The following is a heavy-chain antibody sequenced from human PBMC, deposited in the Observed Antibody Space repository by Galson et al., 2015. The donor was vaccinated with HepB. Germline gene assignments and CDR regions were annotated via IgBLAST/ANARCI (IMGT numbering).Heavy chain of an antibody. CDR2: IDPHDSYT. V-gene: IGHV5-10-1*01. CDR3: AGHPSFSSGDDY. J-gene: IGHJ4*02. Sequence: QSGAEVKKPGESLRISCKGSGYSFTNYWIDWVRQMPGKGLEWMGRIDPHDSYTNYSPSFQGHVTISVDKSISTAYLQWSSLKASDTAIYYCAGHPSFSSGDDYWGQGTLVTVSS. CDR1: GYSFTNYW. D-gene: IGHD6-19*01.